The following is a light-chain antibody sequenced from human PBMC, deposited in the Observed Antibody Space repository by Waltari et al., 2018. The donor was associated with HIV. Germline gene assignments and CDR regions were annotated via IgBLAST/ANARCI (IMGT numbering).Light chain of an antibody. Sequence: DIVMTQSPDSLAVSPGERATINCKSSQNISQTSNARHYLAWYKQKPGQPPQLLIYGASARQSGVPDRFSGSGSGTFFTLSISSLQSDDVAIYFCQQYYNTPRTFGQGTKVEI. CDR2: GAS. CDR1: QNISQTSNARHY. CDR3: QQYYNTPRT. J-gene: IGKJ1*01. V-gene: IGKV4-1*01.